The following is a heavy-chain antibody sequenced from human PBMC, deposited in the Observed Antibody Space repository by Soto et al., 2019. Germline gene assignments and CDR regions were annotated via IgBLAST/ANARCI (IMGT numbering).Heavy chain of an antibody. CDR2: IIPIFGTA. J-gene: IGHJ6*02. V-gene: IGHV1-69*13. CDR3: ARVGLDCSGGSCYSLSHYYYYGMDV. CDR1: VGTFISYA. Sequence: SVKVSCKASVGTFISYAISGVRQAPGQGLEGVGGIIPIFGTANYAQKFQGRVTITADESTSTAYMEVSSLRSEDTAVYYCARVGLDCSGGSCYSLSHYYYYGMDVWGQGTTVTVSS. D-gene: IGHD2-15*01.